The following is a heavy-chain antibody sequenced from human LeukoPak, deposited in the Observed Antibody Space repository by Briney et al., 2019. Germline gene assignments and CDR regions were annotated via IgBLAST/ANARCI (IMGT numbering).Heavy chain of an antibody. J-gene: IGHJ4*02. D-gene: IGHD1-14*01. CDR1: GFTFSSYA. Sequence: GGSLRLSCAASGFTFSSYAMHWVRQAPGKGLEWVAVISYDGSNKYYADSVKGRFTISRDNSKNTLYLQMNSLRAEDTAVYYCAKGGLQNPTRFYRNYYFDYWGQGTLVTVSS. V-gene: IGHV3-30*04. CDR3: AKGGLQNPTRFYRNYYFDY. CDR2: ISYDGSNK.